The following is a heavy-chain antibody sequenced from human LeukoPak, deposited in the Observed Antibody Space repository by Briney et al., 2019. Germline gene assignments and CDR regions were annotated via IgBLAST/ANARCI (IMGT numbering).Heavy chain of an antibody. CDR2: ISGSGDTT. CDR1: GFTFSYYG. J-gene: IGHJ6*03. Sequence: GGSLRLSCAASGFTFSYYGMSWVRQAPGKGLEWVSTISGSGDTTYYADSVKGRFTISRDNSKNTLYLQMNSLRAEDTAVYYCAKTGDLVTTHYYYYYMDVWGKGTTVTVSS. V-gene: IGHV3-23*01. CDR3: AKTGDLVTTHYYYYYMDV. D-gene: IGHD4-17*01.